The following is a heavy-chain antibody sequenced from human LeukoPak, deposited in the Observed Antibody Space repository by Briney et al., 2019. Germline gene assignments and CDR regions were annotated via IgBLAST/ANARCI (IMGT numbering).Heavy chain of an antibody. CDR1: GGSFSGYY. V-gene: IGHV4-34*01. CDR3: ARQAVTVTTFKDHYYGLDV. D-gene: IGHD4-17*01. CDR2: VNHSGSP. J-gene: IGHJ6*02. Sequence: PSETLSLTCAVYGGSFSGYYWSWIRQPPGKGLEWIGEVNHSGSPSYNPSLKSRVTILVDTSKNQFSLMLSSLTAADTSVYYCARQAVTVTTFKDHYYGLDVWGQGTTVTVSS.